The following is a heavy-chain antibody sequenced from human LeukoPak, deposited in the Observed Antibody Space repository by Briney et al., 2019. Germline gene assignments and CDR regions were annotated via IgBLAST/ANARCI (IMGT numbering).Heavy chain of an antibody. J-gene: IGHJ6*02. V-gene: IGHV4-59*12. Sequence: KPSETLSLTCTVSGGSISSYYWSWIRQPPGKGLEWIGYIYYSGSTNYNPSLKSRVTISVDMSKNQFSLKLSSVTAADTAVYYCASRWLQSGYYYGMDVWGQGTTVTVSS. D-gene: IGHD5-24*01. CDR1: GGSISSYY. CDR3: ASRWLQSGYYYGMDV. CDR2: IYYSGST.